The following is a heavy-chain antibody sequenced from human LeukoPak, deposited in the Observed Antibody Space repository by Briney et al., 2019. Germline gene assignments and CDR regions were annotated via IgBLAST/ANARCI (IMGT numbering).Heavy chain of an antibody. CDR2: ISGSSSTI. CDR3: AREGYFGSGLYYYYYMDV. Sequence: GGSLRLSCAASGFTFSSYTMNWVRQAPGKGLEWVSYISGSSSTIYYADSVKGRFTISRDNAKNSLYLQMNSLRAEDTAVYYCAREGYFGSGLYYYYYMDVWGKGTTVTVSS. V-gene: IGHV3-48*01. CDR1: GFTFSSYT. J-gene: IGHJ6*03. D-gene: IGHD3-10*01.